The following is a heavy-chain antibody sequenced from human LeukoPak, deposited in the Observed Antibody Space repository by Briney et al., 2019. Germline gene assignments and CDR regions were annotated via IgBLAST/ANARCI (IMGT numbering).Heavy chain of an antibody. CDR3: ARESDGRFFDY. Sequence: GGSLRLSCEVSGLIFRSFSMSWVRQAPGKGLEWVANINQEGSEKYFVDSVRGRFTISRDNAKNSLHLQMNTLTAEDTAVYYCARESDGRFFDYWGQGALVTVSS. CDR2: INQEGSEK. V-gene: IGHV3-7*01. J-gene: IGHJ4*02. CDR1: GLIFRSFS. D-gene: IGHD1-26*01.